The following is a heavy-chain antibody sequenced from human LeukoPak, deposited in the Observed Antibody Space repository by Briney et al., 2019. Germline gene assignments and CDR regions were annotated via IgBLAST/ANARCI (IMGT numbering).Heavy chain of an antibody. V-gene: IGHV3-21*01. CDR2: ISSSSSYI. CDR1: GFTFSSYS. Sequence: PGGSLRLSCAASGFTFSSYSMKWVRQAPGKGLEWVSSISSSSSYIYYADSVKGRFTISRDNAKTSLYLHRNSLRAEDTAVYYCARVGYCSSTSCHDFDYWGQGTLVTVSS. CDR3: ARVGYCSSTSCHDFDY. D-gene: IGHD2-2*01. J-gene: IGHJ4*02.